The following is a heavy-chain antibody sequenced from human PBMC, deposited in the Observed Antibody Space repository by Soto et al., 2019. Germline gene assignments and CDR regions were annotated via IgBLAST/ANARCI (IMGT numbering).Heavy chain of an antibody. CDR1: GYTFTSYA. CDR3: ARALYCSGGSCYFAFDI. CDR2: INAGNGNT. V-gene: IGHV1-3*01. Sequence: ASVQVSFNASGYTFTSYAMHWVRQAPGQSLEWMGWINAGNGNTKYSQKFQGRVTITRDTSASTAYMELSSLRSEDTAVYYCARALYCSGGSCYFAFDIWGQGTMVTVSS. D-gene: IGHD2-15*01. J-gene: IGHJ3*02.